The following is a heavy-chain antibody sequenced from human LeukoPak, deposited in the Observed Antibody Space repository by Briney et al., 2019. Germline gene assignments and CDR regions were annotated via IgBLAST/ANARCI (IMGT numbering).Heavy chain of an antibody. CDR1: GFTFSNYY. Sequence: GGSLRLSCAASGFTFSNYYMSWIRQTPGKGLEWLSYISGSGGDIHYADSVKGRFTISRDNAKNSLYLQMNSLRAEDTAMYYCARDIRAVGITLYFDYWGQGILVTVSS. J-gene: IGHJ4*02. V-gene: IGHV3-11*01. D-gene: IGHD3-22*01. CDR3: ARDIRAVGITLYFDY. CDR2: ISGSGGDI.